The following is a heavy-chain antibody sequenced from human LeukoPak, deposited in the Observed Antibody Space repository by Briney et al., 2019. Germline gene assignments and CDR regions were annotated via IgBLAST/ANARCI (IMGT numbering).Heavy chain of an antibody. CDR1: GFIFNSYA. J-gene: IGHJ4*02. V-gene: IGHV3-23*01. CDR2: ISGSGSNT. CDR3: AKYSFSWLSSLDY. D-gene: IGHD5-18*01. Sequence: GGSLRLSCAASGFIFNSYAMTWVRQAPGKGLEWVSSISGSGSNTYYSDSVKGRFTISRDNSKNTMYLQMNGLRAEDTAVYYCAKYSFSWLSSLDYWGQGTLVTVSS.